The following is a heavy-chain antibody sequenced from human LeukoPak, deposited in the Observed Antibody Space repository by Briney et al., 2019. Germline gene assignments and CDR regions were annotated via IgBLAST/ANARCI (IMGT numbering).Heavy chain of an antibody. CDR3: ARDRVEMATKLFDY. Sequence: PGGSLRLSCAASGFTFSDYYMSWIRQAPGKGLEWVSYISSSGSTIYYADSVKGRFTISRDNAKNSLYLQMNSLRAEDTAVYYCARDRVEMATKLFDYWGQGTLVTVSS. J-gene: IGHJ4*02. V-gene: IGHV3-11*04. D-gene: IGHD5-24*01. CDR2: ISSSGSTI. CDR1: GFTFSDYY.